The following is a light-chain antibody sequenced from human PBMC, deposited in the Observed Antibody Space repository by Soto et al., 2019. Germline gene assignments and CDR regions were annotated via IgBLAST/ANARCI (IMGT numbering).Light chain of an antibody. J-gene: IGLJ2*01. CDR1: SSDVGAYKY. CDR2: EVS. V-gene: IGLV2-14*03. CDR3: SSYTSSITPVV. Sequence: QSALTQPASVSGSPGQSITISCTGTSSDVGAYKYVSWYQQYPGKAPKVMIYEVSNRPSGVSNRFSGSKSGNTASLTISGLQTEDEADYYCSSYTSSITPVVFGGGTKLTVL.